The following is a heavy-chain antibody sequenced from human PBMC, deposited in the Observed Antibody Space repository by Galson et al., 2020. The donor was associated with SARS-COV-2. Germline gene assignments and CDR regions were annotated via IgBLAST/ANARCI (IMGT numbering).Heavy chain of an antibody. V-gene: IGHV2-70*11. Sequence: ESGPTLVKPTQTLTLTCTFSGFSLSSRGMCVSWIRQPPGKALEWLARIDWDNTKYYNTSLKTRLTISKVTSKNQVVLTMTNMDPVDTATYYCARIVSRTVADTGRRGAFDIWGQGTMVTVSS. D-gene: IGHD6-19*01. CDR3: ARIVSRTVADTGRRGAFDI. J-gene: IGHJ3*02. CDR1: GFSLSSRGMC. CDR2: IDWDNTK.